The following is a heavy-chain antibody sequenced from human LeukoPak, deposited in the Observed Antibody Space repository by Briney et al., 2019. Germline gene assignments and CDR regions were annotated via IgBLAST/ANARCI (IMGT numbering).Heavy chain of an antibody. CDR3: ARGRAAGRSAGLDDY. V-gene: IGHV1-69*05. J-gene: IGHJ4*02. CDR1: GGTFSTYT. D-gene: IGHD6-13*01. CDR2: IIPIFGTA. Sequence: SVKVSCKASGGTFSTYTLSWVRQAPGQGLEWMGRIIPIFGTANYAQKFQGRVTITTDGSTSTAYMELSSLRSEDTAVYYCARGRAAGRSAGLDDYWGQGTLVTVSS.